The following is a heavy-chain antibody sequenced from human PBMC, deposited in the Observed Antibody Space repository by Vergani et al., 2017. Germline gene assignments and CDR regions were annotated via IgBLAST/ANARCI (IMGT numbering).Heavy chain of an antibody. Sequence: QVQLVQSGAEVKKPGASVKVSCKASGYTFTSYGISWVRQAPGQGLEWMGWISAYNGNTNYAQNLQGRVTMTTDTSTSTAYMELRSLRSDDTALYYCARDGAVDSSGWYTGDAFDIWGQGTMVTVSS. CDR3: ARDGAVDSSGWYTGDAFDI. J-gene: IGHJ3*02. CDR2: ISAYNGNT. V-gene: IGHV1-18*01. D-gene: IGHD6-19*01. CDR1: GYTFTSYG.